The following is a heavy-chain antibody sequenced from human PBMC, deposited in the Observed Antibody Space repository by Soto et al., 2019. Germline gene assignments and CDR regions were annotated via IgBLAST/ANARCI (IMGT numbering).Heavy chain of an antibody. CDR3: ARENGTLALDY. CDR2: IISILDIP. J-gene: IGHJ4*02. Sequence: QVQLVQSGAEVKKPGSSVKVSCEASGGTVSAYTINWVRQAPGQGLEWMGRIISILDIPNYAQKFQGRLTIIADTSTSTTYMELRNLRSEDTAAYYCARENGTLALDYWGQGTLVTVSS. CDR1: GGTVSAYT. D-gene: IGHD2-8*01. V-gene: IGHV1-69*02.